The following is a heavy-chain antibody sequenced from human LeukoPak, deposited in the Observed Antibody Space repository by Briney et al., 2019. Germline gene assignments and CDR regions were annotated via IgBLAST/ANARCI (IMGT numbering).Heavy chain of an antibody. J-gene: IGHJ3*01. CDR2: IQNGGTTK. Sequence: GGSLRLSCVASGFTFTNHWIHWIRQAPGQGLVWVSRIQNGGTTKEYADSVKGRFTISRDNAKNTVYLQMNSLRAEDTAVYYCGRDVDLWGQGTVVTVSA. CDR3: GRDVDL. CDR1: GFTFTNHW. V-gene: IGHV3-74*03.